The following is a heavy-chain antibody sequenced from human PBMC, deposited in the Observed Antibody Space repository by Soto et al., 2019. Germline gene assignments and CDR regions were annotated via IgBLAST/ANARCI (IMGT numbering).Heavy chain of an antibody. V-gene: IGHV1-69*01. J-gene: IGHJ4*02. CDR2: IIPLRGTA. Sequence: QVQLVQSGAAVKKAGSSVKVSCKASGGTFNSYAFSWVRQAPGQGLEWMGRIIPLRGTASFAQKFQGRVTITADEATATVYMGMSSLRSDDTAVYYCARDDRTISGAVTLDYWGPGTLVTVSS. CDR1: GGTFNSYA. CDR3: ARDDRTISGAVTLDY. D-gene: IGHD3-3*02.